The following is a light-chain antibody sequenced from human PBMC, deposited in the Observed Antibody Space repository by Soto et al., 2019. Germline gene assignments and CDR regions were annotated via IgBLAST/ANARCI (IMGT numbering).Light chain of an antibody. V-gene: IGKV1-5*03. CDR2: SAC. Sequence: DVQMTQSPRTLSASVGDSVTITCRASEVISSWFSWYQQKPGKARKLLIDSACRLERGVPSRFSGSESGTEFTLTITSLQADDFATYYCQQYDKYWTFGQGTKVDIK. J-gene: IGKJ1*01. CDR1: EVISSW. CDR3: QQYDKYWT.